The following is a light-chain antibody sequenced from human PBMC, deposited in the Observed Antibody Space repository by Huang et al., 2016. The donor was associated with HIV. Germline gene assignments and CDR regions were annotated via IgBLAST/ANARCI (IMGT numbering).Light chain of an antibody. CDR1: QSVSSN. J-gene: IGKJ1*01. CDR3: QQYNNWLA. CDR2: GAS. Sequence: EIVMTQSPATLSVSPGERATLSCRASQSVSSNLAWYQQKAGQAPRLLIYGASTRATGIPASFSGSGSGTKFTLTISSLQSEDFAVYYCQQYNNWLAFGQGTKVEIK. V-gene: IGKV3-15*01.